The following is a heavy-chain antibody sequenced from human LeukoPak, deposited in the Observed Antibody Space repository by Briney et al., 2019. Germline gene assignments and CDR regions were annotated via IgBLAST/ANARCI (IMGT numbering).Heavy chain of an antibody. CDR2: IGRQGDSDAT. CDR1: GLTFSGSG. J-gene: IGHJ4*02. D-gene: IGHD3-9*01. CDR3: AGDYNFLTGLNY. Sequence: PGGPLTLFCAASGLTFSGSGIHWLRQASGKGLEWLGRIGRQGDSDATRYAASLKGKFTISRVDSRNTAYLQMNSLKTEDTAVYYCAGDYNFLTGLNYWGQGTLVTVSS. V-gene: IGHV3-73*01.